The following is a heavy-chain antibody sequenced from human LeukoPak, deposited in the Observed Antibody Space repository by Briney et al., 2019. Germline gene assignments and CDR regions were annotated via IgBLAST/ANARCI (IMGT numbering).Heavy chain of an antibody. J-gene: IGHJ4*02. V-gene: IGHV3-48*03. CDR3: ARDGYYYDSSGSHFDY. CDR1: GFTFSNYE. Sequence: PGGSLRLSCAASGFTFSNYEMHWVRQALGKGLEWVSYIRSSGITMYYADSVKGRFSISRDNAKNSLYLQMNSLRAEDTAVYYCARDGYYYDSSGSHFDYWGQGTLVTVSS. D-gene: IGHD3-22*01. CDR2: IRSSGITM.